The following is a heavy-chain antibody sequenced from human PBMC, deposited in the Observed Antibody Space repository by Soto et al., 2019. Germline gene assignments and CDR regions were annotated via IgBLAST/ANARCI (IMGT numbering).Heavy chain of an antibody. Sequence: ASVKVSCKVSGYTLTELSMHWVRQAPGQRLEWMGWINAGNGATKYSQNLQDRVTIARDTSANTAFMELSSLRSEDTAVYYCARGSAADGPYYFDYWAQGTLVTVSS. J-gene: IGHJ4*02. CDR2: INAGNGAT. CDR1: GYTLTELS. V-gene: IGHV1-3*01. D-gene: IGHD6-13*01. CDR3: ARGSAADGPYYFDY.